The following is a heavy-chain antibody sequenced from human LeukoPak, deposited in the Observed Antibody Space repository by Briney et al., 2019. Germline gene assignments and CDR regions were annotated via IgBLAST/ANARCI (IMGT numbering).Heavy chain of an antibody. CDR3: ARGGYSGYDRPFDY. V-gene: IGHV3-21*04. J-gene: IGHJ4*02. CDR1: GFTFSSYS. D-gene: IGHD5-12*01. CDR2: ISSSSSYI. Sequence: PGGSLRLSCAASGFTFSSYSMNWVRQAPGKGLEWVSSISSSSSYIYYADSVKGRFTISRDNAKNSLYLQMNSLRAEDTAVYFCARGGYSGYDRPFDYWGQGTLVTVSS.